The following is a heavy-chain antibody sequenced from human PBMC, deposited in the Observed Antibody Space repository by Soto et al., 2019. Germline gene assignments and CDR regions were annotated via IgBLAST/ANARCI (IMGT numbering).Heavy chain of an antibody. Sequence: GGSLRLSCAASGFTFSSYSMNWVRQAPGKGLEWVSYISSSSSTICYADSVKGRFTISRDNAKNSLYLQMNSLRDEDTAVYYCARDHPSYSSGWYGTFDYWGQGTLVTVSS. CDR3: ARDHPSYSSGWYGTFDY. CDR1: GFTFSSYS. CDR2: ISSSSSTI. D-gene: IGHD6-19*01. J-gene: IGHJ4*02. V-gene: IGHV3-48*02.